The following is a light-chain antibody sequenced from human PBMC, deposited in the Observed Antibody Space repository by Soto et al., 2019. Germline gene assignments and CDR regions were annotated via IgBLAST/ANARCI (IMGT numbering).Light chain of an antibody. CDR2: AAS. CDR1: QGIRND. V-gene: IGKV1-17*01. Sequence: DIQMTQSPSSLSASVGDRVTITCRASQGIRNDLGWYQQKPGKAPKRLIYAASSLQSGVPSRFSGSGSGTEFTLSSLQLEDFATYYCLQHNSYPLTFGGGTKVEIK. CDR3: LQHNSYPLT. J-gene: IGKJ4*01.